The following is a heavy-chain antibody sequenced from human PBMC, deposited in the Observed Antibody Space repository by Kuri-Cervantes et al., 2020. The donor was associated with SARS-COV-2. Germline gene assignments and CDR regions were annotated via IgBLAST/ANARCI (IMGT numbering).Heavy chain of an antibody. J-gene: IGHJ4*02. Sequence: LSLTCAASGFTFSSYAMSWVRQAPGKELEWVSAISGSGGSTYYADSVKGRFTISRDNSKNTLYLQMNSLRAEDTAVYYCAKEGFFYGSGRHFDYWGQGTLVTVSS. D-gene: IGHD3-10*01. CDR3: AKEGFFYGSGRHFDY. CDR1: GFTFSSYA. CDR2: ISGSGGST. V-gene: IGHV3-23*01.